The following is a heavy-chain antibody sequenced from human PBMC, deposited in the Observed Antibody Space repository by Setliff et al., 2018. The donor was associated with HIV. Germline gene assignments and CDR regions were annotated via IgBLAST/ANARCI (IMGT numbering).Heavy chain of an antibody. CDR2: IIPATGAI. D-gene: IGHD4-17*01. Sequence: SVKVSCKASGGTFSSYAISWVRQAPGQGLEWIGAIIPATGAINYAQTLQGRVTLTTDKSTGTAYMELSSLTSEDSAVYYCASKLWDGDYGLLDDWGQGTLVTVPQ. V-gene: IGHV1-69*05. CDR1: GGTFSSYA. J-gene: IGHJ4*02. CDR3: ASKLWDGDYGLLDD.